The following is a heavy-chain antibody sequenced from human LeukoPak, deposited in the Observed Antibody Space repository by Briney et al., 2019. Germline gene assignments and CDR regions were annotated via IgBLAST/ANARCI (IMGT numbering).Heavy chain of an antibody. Sequence: GGSLRLSCAASGFTFSSYSMNWVRQAPGKGLEWVSSISSSSSYIYYADSVKGRFTISRDNAKNSLYLQMNSLRAEDTAVYYCARDQRVGQTVTTPMAWLDPWGQGTLVTVSS. CDR3: ARDQRVGQTVTTPMAWLDP. J-gene: IGHJ5*02. CDR2: ISSSSSYI. D-gene: IGHD4-17*01. CDR1: GFTFSSYS. V-gene: IGHV3-21*01.